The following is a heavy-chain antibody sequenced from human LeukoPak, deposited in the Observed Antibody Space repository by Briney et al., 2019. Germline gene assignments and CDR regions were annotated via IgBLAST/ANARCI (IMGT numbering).Heavy chain of an antibody. D-gene: IGHD4-23*01. Sequence: AGGSLRLSCAASGFSFSNNGMTWVRQAPGKGLEWVAFIRYDGSYKYYADSVKGRFTISRDNSKNTLYLQMNSLRAEDTAMFYCAKDHWDGGNSGVADWGQGTLVTVSS. J-gene: IGHJ4*02. CDR1: GFSFSNNG. CDR3: AKDHWDGGNSGVAD. V-gene: IGHV3-30*02. CDR2: IRYDGSYK.